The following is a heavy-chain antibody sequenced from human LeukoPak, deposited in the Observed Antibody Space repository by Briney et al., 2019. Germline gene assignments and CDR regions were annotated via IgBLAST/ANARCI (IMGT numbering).Heavy chain of an antibody. CDR3: ARRGYGSFDY. D-gene: IGHD5-12*01. Sequence: SETLSLTCTVSGYSISSGYYWGWVRQPPGKGLEWIGTISYSGTTYYSPSLKSRVTISLDTSKNQFSLKLSSVTAADTAVYYCARRGYGSFDYWGQGTLVTVSS. CDR2: ISYSGTT. V-gene: IGHV4-38-2*02. CDR1: GYSISSGYY. J-gene: IGHJ4*02.